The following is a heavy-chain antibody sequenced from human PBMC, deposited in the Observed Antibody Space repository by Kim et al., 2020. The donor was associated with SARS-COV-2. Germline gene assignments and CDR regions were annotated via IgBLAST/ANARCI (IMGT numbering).Heavy chain of an antibody. Sequence: AWNWIMQSPSRGLEWLGKTNYRSKWYNDYAVSVKSRITINPDTSKNQFTLQMNYVTPEDTAVYYCARQYSSGWSYYYGLDVWGQGTTVTVSS. V-gene: IGHV6-1*01. CDR3: ARQYSSGWSYYYGLDV. J-gene: IGHJ6*02. CDR2: TNYRSKWYN. CDR1: A. D-gene: IGHD6-25*01.